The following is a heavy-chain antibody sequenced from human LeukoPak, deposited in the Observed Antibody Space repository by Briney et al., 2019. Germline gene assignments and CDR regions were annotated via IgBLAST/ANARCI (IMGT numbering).Heavy chain of an antibody. CDR2: IYYSGST. Sequence: SETLSLTCAVSGVSFRSYYWSWIRQPPGKGLEWIGYIYYSGSTNYNPSLKSRVTISVDTSKNQFSLKLSSVTAADTAVYYCARARRPEYYYDSSGSKYYFDYWGQGTLVTVSS. CDR1: GVSFRSYY. D-gene: IGHD3-22*01. J-gene: IGHJ4*02. CDR3: ARARRPEYYYDSSGSKYYFDY. V-gene: IGHV4-59*01.